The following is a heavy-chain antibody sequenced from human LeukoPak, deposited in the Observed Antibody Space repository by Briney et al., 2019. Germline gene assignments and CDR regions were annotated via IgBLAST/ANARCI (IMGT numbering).Heavy chain of an antibody. CDR3: ATPVAGTNYFDY. CDR2: ISTSSSYI. D-gene: IGHD6-19*01. CDR1: GFTFSSHW. V-gene: IGHV3-21*01. Sequence: PGGSLRLSCAASGFTFSSHWMAWVRQAPGKGLEWVSSISTSSSYIYYADSVKGRFTISRDNAKNSLYLEMNSLRAEDTAVYYCATPVAGTNYFDYWGQGTLVTVSS. J-gene: IGHJ4*02.